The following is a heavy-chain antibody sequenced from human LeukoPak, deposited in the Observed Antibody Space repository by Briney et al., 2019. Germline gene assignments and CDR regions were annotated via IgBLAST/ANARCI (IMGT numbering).Heavy chain of an antibody. CDR3: SWVINLVREGTLYFYYGMDV. CDR1: GYTFGEYA. J-gene: IGHJ6*02. V-gene: IGHV3-49*04. Sequence: QPGRSLRLSCTASGYTFGEYALSWVRQAPGKGLQWVGFIRRKIYNETTEYAASMRDRFTISRDDSIGTAYLQMHSLKSEDTAVYYCSWVINLVREGTLYFYYGMDVWGQGTTVIVSS. D-gene: IGHD3-22*01. CDR2: IRRKIYNETT.